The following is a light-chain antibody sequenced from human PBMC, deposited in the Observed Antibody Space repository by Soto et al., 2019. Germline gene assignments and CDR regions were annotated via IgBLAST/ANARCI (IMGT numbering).Light chain of an antibody. CDR3: QQYGGSAPWT. Sequence: EIVLTQPPGPLSVSPGDRVTLSCRASQTVNNNXLAWYQQKPGQAPRRLIYGPPTPATGTPARFSGSGSGTHFTXXVSRLEPXDFAVYYCQQYGGSAPWTFGPGTKVDMK. J-gene: IGKJ1*01. CDR1: QTVNNNX. V-gene: IGKV3-20*01. CDR2: GPP.